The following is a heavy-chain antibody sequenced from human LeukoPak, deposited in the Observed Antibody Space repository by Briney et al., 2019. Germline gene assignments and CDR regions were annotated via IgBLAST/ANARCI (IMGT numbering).Heavy chain of an antibody. CDR2: IRNDGGDK. J-gene: IGHJ4*02. CDR1: GFTFSNYA. V-gene: IGHV3-30*02. CDR3: AKVLSSSWGYFGF. Sequence: GGSLRLSCAASGFTFSNYAMNWVRQAPGKGLEWVAFIRNDGGDKYYADSVKGRFTISRDNSKNTLYLQMNSLRAEDTAVYYCAKVLSSSWGYFGFWGQGTLVTVSS. D-gene: IGHD6-13*01.